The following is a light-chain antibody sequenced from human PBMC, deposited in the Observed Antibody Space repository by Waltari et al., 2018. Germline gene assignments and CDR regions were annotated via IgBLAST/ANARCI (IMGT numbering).Light chain of an antibody. CDR3: KQYVRTWA. CDR1: QSVGSNY. J-gene: IGKJ1*01. Sequence: EIVLTQSPGTLSLSPGASATLSCRASQSVGSNYLAWYQHRPGQAPRLLIYGASSRATGTPDRFSGCGSGTDCTLSIRMLEPEDFEVYYRKQYVRTWAFGQGTKVEIK. V-gene: IGKV3-20*01. CDR2: GAS.